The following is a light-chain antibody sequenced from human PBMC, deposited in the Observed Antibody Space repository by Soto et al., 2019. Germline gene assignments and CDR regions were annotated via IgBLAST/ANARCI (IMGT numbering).Light chain of an antibody. V-gene: IGLV2-14*03. CDR1: SSDVGGYNY. Sequence: QSLLTQPASVSEPPGQLITISCTGTSSDVGGYNYVSWYQHHPGKAPKLMIFDVSNRPSGVSNRFSGSKSGNTASLTISGLQPEDAADYYCSSYTTSNTRQIVFGTGTNVTV. J-gene: IGLJ1*01. CDR2: DVS. CDR3: SSYTTSNTRQIV.